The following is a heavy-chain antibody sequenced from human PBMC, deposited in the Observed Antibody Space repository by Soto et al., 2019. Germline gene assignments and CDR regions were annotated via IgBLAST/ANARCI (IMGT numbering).Heavy chain of an antibody. CDR1: GFTFSSYA. CDR3: ARDHGGRGSYVNY. CDR2: ISYDGSNK. V-gene: IGHV3-30-3*01. J-gene: IGHJ4*02. D-gene: IGHD1-26*01. Sequence: QVQLVESGGGVVQPGRSLRLSCAASGFTFSSYALHWVRQAPGKGLEWVAVISYDGSNKYYADSVKGRFTISRDNSKNTLYLQMNSLRAEDTAVYYCARDHGGRGSYVNYWGQGTLVTVSS.